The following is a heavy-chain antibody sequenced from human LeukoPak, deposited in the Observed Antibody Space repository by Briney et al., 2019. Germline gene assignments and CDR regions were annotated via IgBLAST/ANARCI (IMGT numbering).Heavy chain of an antibody. CDR3: ARADTVRLGELSHFDY. D-gene: IGHD3-16*02. Sequence: ASVKVSCKASGYTFTSYDINWVRQATGQGLEWMGIINPSGGSTSYAQKFQGRVTMTRDTSTSTVYMELSTLRSDDTAVYYCARADTVRLGELSHFDYWGQGTLVTVSS. J-gene: IGHJ4*02. CDR1: GYTFTSYD. CDR2: INPSGGST. V-gene: IGHV1-46*01.